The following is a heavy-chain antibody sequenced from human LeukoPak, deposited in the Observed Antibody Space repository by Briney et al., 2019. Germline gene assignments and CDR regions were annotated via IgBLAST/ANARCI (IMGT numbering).Heavy chain of an antibody. J-gene: IGHJ4*02. CDR1: GVSISSGDYY. D-gene: IGHD3-3*01. CDR2: IYYSEST. Sequence: SQTLSRTCTVSGVSISSGDYYWSWVRQPPGKGLEWIGYIYYSESTYYNPSLKIRVTISVDTSKNQFSLKLSSVTAADAAVYYCASVDFWSDYVFDFWGQGTLVTVSS. CDR3: ASVDFWSDYVFDF. V-gene: IGHV4-30-4*08.